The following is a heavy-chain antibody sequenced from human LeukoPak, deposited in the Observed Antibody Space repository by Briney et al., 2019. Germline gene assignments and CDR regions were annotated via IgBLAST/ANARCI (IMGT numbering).Heavy chain of an antibody. CDR3: AKGGSYGPYYYGMDV. V-gene: IGHV3-23*01. CDR2: IRGSGGST. Sequence: GGSLRLSCAASGFTFSSYAMSWVRQAPGKGLEWVSAIRGSGGSTYYADSVKGRFTISRDNSKNTLYLQMNSLRAEDTAVYYCAKGGSYGPYYYGMDVWGQGTTVTVSS. D-gene: IGHD5-18*01. J-gene: IGHJ6*02. CDR1: GFTFSSYA.